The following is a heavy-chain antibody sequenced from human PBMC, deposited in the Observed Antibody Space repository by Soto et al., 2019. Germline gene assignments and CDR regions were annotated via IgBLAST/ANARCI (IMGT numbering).Heavy chain of an antibody. V-gene: IGHV1-69*13. D-gene: IGHD6-13*01. CDR2: IIPIFGTA. Sequence: SVKVSCKASGGTFSSYAISWVRQAPGQGLEWMGGIIPIFGTANYAQKFQGRATITADESTSTAYMELSSLRSEDTAVYYCAISIAADGTSAPYNFDYWGQGTLVTVSS. CDR3: AISIAADGTSAPYNFDY. CDR1: GGTFSSYA. J-gene: IGHJ4*02.